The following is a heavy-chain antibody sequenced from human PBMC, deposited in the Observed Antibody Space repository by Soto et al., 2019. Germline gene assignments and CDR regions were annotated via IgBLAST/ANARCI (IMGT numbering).Heavy chain of an antibody. V-gene: IGHV3-23*01. D-gene: IGHD6-19*01. CDR1: GFTFDSCA. Sequence: GGSLRLSCAASGFTFDSCAMSWVRQAPGKGLEWILGISGSGGSTYYADSVKGRFTTPRDNSKNTVYLQMNSLRADDTAVYYCAKGKTSGWYYFDFWGQGTLVTVSS. J-gene: IGHJ4*02. CDR3: AKGKTSGWYYFDF. CDR2: ISGSGGST.